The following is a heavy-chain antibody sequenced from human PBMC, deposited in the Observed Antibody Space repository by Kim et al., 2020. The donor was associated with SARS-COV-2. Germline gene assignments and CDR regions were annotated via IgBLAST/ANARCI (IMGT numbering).Heavy chain of an antibody. CDR3: ARGSTVTHYYFGMDV. J-gene: IGHJ6*02. V-gene: IGHV3-53*04. Sequence: AGAVQCRFTISRHYSKSQLYLQMNSRRAEDTAVYYCARGSTVTHYYFGMDVWGQGTTVTVSS. D-gene: IGHD4-17*01.